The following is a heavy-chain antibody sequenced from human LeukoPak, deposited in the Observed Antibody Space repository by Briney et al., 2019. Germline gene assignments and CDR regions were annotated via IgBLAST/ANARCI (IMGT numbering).Heavy chain of an antibody. CDR1: GFTVSSNS. D-gene: IGHD5-12*01. J-gene: IGHJ4*02. CDR3: ARVSGYDWESFYDC. Sequence: GGSLRLSCTVSGFTVSSNSMSWVRQAPGKGLEWVSFIYSGSTHYSDSVKGRFTISRDNSKNTLYLQMNSLRAEDTAVYYCARVSGYDWESFYDCWGQGTLVTVSS. CDR2: IYSGST. V-gene: IGHV3-53*01.